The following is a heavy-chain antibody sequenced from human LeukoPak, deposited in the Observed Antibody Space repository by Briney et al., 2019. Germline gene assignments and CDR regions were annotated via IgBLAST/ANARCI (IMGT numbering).Heavy chain of an antibody. CDR1: GFTFNNSA. CDR2: ISGSGGAT. CDR3: ARTGPDYFAY. J-gene: IGHJ4*02. V-gene: IGHV3-23*01. D-gene: IGHD3/OR15-3a*01. Sequence: GGSLRLSCAASGFTFNNSAMAWVRQAPGEGLEWVSAISGSGGATDYADSVKGRFTVSRDNSRNTLFLQMNRLRAEDTALYYCARTGPDYFAYWGQGMLVTVSS.